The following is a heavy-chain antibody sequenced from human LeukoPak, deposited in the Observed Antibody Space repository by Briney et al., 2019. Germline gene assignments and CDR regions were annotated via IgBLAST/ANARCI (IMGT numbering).Heavy chain of an antibody. CDR1: VFTFSSYG. Sequence: GGSLRLSCAASVFTFSSYGMYWVRQAPGKGLEWVSFISSSSSSIYYADSVKGRFTISRDNAKNSLYLEMNSLRAEDTAVYYCARYYGGNSACDYWGQGTLVTVSS. V-gene: IGHV3-48*01. CDR3: ARYYGGNSACDY. J-gene: IGHJ4*02. CDR2: ISSSSSSI. D-gene: IGHD4-23*01.